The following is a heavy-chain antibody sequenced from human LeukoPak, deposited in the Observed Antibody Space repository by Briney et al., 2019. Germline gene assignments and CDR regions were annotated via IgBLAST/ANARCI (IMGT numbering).Heavy chain of an antibody. Sequence: SQTLSLTCAVSGGSISSGDYYWSWIRQPPGKGLEWIGYIYYSGSTYYNPSLKSRVTISVDTSKNQFSLKLSSVTAADTAVYYCARYPVGASPFDYWGQGTLVTVSS. D-gene: IGHD1-26*01. CDR2: IYYSGST. CDR3: ARYPVGASPFDY. CDR1: GGSISSGDYY. J-gene: IGHJ4*02. V-gene: IGHV4-30-4*01.